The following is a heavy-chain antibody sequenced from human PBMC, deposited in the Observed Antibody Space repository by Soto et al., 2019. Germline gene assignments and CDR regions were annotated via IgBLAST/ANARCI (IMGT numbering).Heavy chain of an antibody. V-gene: IGHV3-23*01. CDR3: AKDALAYYDFWS. D-gene: IGHD3-3*01. CDR1: GFTFSSYA. J-gene: IGHJ4*02. Sequence: LRLSCAASGFTFSSYAMSWVRQAPGKGLEWVSHISNSGRSTKYADSVKGRFTISRDNSKDTLYLQMNSLRAEDTAIYYCAKDALAYYDFWSWGQGTLVTVSS. CDR2: ISNSGRST.